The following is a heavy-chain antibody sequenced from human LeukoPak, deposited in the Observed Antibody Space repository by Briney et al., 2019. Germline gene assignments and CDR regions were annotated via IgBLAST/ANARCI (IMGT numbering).Heavy chain of an antibody. V-gene: IGHV4-59*12. CDR2: VYYSGST. D-gene: IGHD2-15*01. CDR3: ARDNCSGGSCFHASYYYGMDV. CDR1: GGSISTNY. Sequence: SETLSLTCTVSGGSISTNYWSWIRQPPGKGLEWIGYVYYSGSTNYKPSLKSRVTISVDTSKKQFSLKLTSVTAADTAVYYCARDNCSGGSCFHASYYYGMDVWGQGTTVTVSS. J-gene: IGHJ6*02.